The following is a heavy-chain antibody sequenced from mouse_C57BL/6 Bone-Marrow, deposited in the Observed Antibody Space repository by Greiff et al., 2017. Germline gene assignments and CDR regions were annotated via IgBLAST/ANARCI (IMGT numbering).Heavy chain of an antibody. CDR3: TTLPLITTVVATDYFDY. J-gene: IGHJ2*01. CDR2: IDPENGDT. CDR1: GFNIKDDY. V-gene: IGHV14-4*01. Sequence: VQLQQSGAELVRPGASVKLSCTASGFNIKDDYMHWVKQRPEQGLEWIGWIDPENGDTEYASKFQGKATITADTSSNTAYLQLSSLTSEDTAVYYCTTLPLITTVVATDYFDYWGQGTTLTVSS. D-gene: IGHD1-1*01.